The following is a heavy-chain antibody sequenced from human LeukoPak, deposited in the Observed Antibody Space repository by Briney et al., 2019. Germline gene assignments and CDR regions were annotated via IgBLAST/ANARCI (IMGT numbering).Heavy chain of an antibody. CDR2: IYYSGST. V-gene: IGHV4-30-4*01. Sequence: SETLSLTCTVSGGSISSGDYYWSWIRQPPGKGLEWIGYIYYSGSTYYNPSLKSRVTISVDTSKDQFSLKLSSVTAADTAVYYCARENVDTAIALDYWGQGTLVTVSS. CDR3: ARENVDTAIALDY. D-gene: IGHD5-18*01. J-gene: IGHJ4*02. CDR1: GGSISSGDYY.